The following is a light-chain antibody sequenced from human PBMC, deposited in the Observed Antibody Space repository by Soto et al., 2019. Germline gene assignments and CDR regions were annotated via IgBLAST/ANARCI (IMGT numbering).Light chain of an antibody. Sequence: IQLTQSPSSLSASVGDRVTIACRASQTISNFLNWYQGKPGKPPKLLIYSSSTLQSGVPSRFSGSGSGTEFTLTISSLQPDDFATYYCQHYNSYSEAFGQGTKVDIK. V-gene: IGKV1-9*01. CDR2: SSS. CDR3: QHYNSYSEA. J-gene: IGKJ1*01. CDR1: QTISNF.